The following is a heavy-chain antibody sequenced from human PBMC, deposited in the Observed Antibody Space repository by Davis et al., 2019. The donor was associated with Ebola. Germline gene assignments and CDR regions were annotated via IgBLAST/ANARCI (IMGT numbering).Heavy chain of an antibody. CDR1: GFTFSSAW. Sequence: GGSLRLSCAASGFTFSSAWMSWVRRAPGKGLEWVGRIKSKTNDGTIDYAAPVKGKFTISRDDAKSTVYLQMSSLRAEDTAVYYCATDPQGRIGHPNLYSELWGQGTLVTVSS. V-gene: IGHV3-15*01. CDR3: ATDPQGRIGHPNLYSEL. J-gene: IGHJ4*02. CDR2: IKSKTNDGTI. D-gene: IGHD2-8*01.